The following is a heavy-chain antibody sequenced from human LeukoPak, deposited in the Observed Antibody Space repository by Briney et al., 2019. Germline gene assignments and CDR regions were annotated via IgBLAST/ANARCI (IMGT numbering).Heavy chain of an antibody. J-gene: IGHJ4*02. Sequence: GGSLRLSCAASGFTFSDYYMSWIRQAPGKGLEWVSAISGSGGSTYYADSVKGRFTISRDNSKNTLYLQMNSLRAEDTAVYYCAKDPRFVVVPAAIGYWGQGTLVTVSS. CDR1: GFTFSDYY. CDR3: AKDPRFVVVPAAIGY. D-gene: IGHD2-2*02. V-gene: IGHV3-23*01. CDR2: ISGSGGST.